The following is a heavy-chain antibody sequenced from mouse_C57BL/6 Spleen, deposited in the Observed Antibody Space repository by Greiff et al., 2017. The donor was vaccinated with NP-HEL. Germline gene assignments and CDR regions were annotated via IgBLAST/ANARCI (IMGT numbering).Heavy chain of an antibody. CDR3: ARKDYYGRRASLDY. CDR1: GYTFTDYN. Sequence: VQLQQSGPELVKPGASVKIPCKASGYTFTDYNMDWVKQSHGKSLEWIGDINPNNGGTIYNQKFKGKATLTVDKSSSTAYMELRSLTSEDTAVYYCARKDYYGRRASLDYWGQGTTLTVSS. J-gene: IGHJ2*01. V-gene: IGHV1-18*01. CDR2: INPNNGGT. D-gene: IGHD1-1*01.